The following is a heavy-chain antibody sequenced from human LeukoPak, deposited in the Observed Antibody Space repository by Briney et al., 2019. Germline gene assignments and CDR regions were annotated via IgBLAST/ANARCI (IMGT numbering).Heavy chain of an antibody. CDR3: ARSWPHRHFWSGRGYYYYYMDV. Sequence: GASVKVSCKASGGTFSSYAISWVRQAPGQGLEWMGGIIPIFGTANYAQKFQGRVTITADKSTSTAYMELSSLRSEDTAVYYCARSWPHRHFWSGRGYYYYYMDVWGKGTTVTVSS. D-gene: IGHD3-3*02. V-gene: IGHV1-69*06. CDR1: GGTFSSYA. CDR2: IIPIFGTA. J-gene: IGHJ6*03.